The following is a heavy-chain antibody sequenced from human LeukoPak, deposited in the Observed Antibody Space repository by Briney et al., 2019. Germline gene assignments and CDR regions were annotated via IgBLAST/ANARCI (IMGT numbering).Heavy chain of an antibody. D-gene: IGHD2-2*01. CDR1: GYTFTSYG. V-gene: IGHV1-18*01. Sequence: ASVKVSCKASGYTFTSYGISWVRQATGQGLEWMGWSSGYNGNTNYAQILQGRVTMTTDTSTSTAYMELRSLRSDDTAVYYCARVAEDCSSTRCYAGVDYWGQGTLVTVSS. CDR2: SSGYNGNT. CDR3: ARVAEDCSSTRCYAGVDY. J-gene: IGHJ4*02.